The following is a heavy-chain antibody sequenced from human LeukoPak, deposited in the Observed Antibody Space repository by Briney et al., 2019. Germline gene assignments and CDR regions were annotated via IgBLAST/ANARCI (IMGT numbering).Heavy chain of an antibody. Sequence: ASVKVSCKASGYTFTGYYMHWVRQAPGQGLEYMGRINPISGGTVYAQKFQGRVTMTRDTSITTAYMELTRLRSDDMAVYYCARYCSSTSCYSDYWGQGTLVTVSS. J-gene: IGHJ4*02. D-gene: IGHD2-2*01. CDR1: GYTFTGYY. V-gene: IGHV1-2*06. CDR2: INPISGGT. CDR3: ARYCSSTSCYSDY.